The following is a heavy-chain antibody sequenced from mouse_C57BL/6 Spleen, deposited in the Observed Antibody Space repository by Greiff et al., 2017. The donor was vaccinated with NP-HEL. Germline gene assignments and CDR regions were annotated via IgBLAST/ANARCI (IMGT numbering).Heavy chain of an antibody. CDR2: LYPGDGDT. D-gene: IGHD3-3*01. J-gene: IGHJ2*01. Sequence: QVQLKQSGPELVKPGASVKISCKASGYAFSSSWMNWVKQRPGKGLGWLGRLYPGDGDTNYNGKFKGKATLTADKSSSTAVMQLSSLTSEDSAVYFCARGGTWKDYWGQGTTLTVSA. CDR3: ARGGTWKDY. V-gene: IGHV1-82*01. CDR1: GYAFSSSW.